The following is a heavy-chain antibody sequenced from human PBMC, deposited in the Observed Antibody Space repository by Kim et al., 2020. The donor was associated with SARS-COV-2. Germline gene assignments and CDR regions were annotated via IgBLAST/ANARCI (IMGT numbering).Heavy chain of an antibody. CDR2: IWYDGSNK. D-gene: IGHD6-13*01. J-gene: IGHJ4*02. Sequence: GGSLRLSCAASGFTFSSYGMHWVRQAPGKGLEWVAVIWYDGSNKYYADSVKGRFTISRDNSKNTLYLQMNSLRAEDTAVYYCARDMGSSFIPLYWGQGTLVTVSS. CDR1: GFTFSSYG. CDR3: ARDMGSSFIPLY. V-gene: IGHV3-33*01.